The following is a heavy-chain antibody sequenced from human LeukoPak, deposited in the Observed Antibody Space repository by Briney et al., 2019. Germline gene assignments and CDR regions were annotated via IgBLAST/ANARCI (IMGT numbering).Heavy chain of an antibody. CDR1: GGSIISSSYY. V-gene: IGHV4-39*01. J-gene: IGHJ6*02. CDR3: ARSDSSSSLVLGSYYGMDV. Sequence: LSETLSLTCTVSGGSIISSSYYWVWIRQSPGKGLEWIGTIYYSGNTYYNPSLKSRVTISVDTSKNQFSLQLTSVTAADTAVYYCARSDSSSSLVLGSYYGMDVWGQGTTVTVSS. D-gene: IGHD6-6*01. CDR2: IYYSGNT.